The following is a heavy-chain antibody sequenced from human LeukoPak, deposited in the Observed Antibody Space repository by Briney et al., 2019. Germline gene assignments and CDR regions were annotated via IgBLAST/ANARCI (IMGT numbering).Heavy chain of an antibody. CDR2: ISAYNGNT. V-gene: IGHV1-18*04. Sequence: GASVKVSCKASGYTFTGYYIHWVRQAPGQGLEWMGWISAYNGNTNYAQKLQGRVTMTTDTSTSTAYMELRSLRSDDTAVYYCARVRGAYYYYYYMDVWGKGTTVTISS. J-gene: IGHJ6*03. CDR3: ARVRGAYYYYYYMDV. D-gene: IGHD3-10*01. CDR1: GYTFTGYY.